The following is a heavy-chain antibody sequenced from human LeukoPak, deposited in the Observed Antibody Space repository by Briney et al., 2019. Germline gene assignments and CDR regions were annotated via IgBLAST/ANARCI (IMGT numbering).Heavy chain of an antibody. CDR1: GYTFTSYG. J-gene: IGHJ5*02. V-gene: IGHV1-18*01. Sequence: GASVKVSSKASGYTFTSYGISWVRQAPGQGLEWMGWISAYNGNTDYAQKFQGRVTMTTDTSTSTAYMELRSLRSDDTAVYYCARADYGGYNWFDPWGQGTLVTVSS. CDR2: ISAYNGNT. CDR3: ARADYGGYNWFDP. D-gene: IGHD4-23*01.